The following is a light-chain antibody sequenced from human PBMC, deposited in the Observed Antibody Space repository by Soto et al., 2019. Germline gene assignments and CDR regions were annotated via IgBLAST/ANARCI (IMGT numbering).Light chain of an antibody. J-gene: IGKJ1*01. CDR1: QTVSSSY. Sequence: IVLPQSPGTRSLNPGEIATLSCSASQTVSSSYLAWYQQKPGQAPRLLIYAASSRATGIPDRFSGSGSGTDFTLTISRLEPEDFAVYYCHQYGTSGGTFAQGTKVDIK. CDR3: HQYGTSGGT. CDR2: AAS. V-gene: IGKV3-20*01.